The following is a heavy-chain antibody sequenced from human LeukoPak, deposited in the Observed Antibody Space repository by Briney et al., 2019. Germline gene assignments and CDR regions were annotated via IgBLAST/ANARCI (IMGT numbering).Heavy chain of an antibody. V-gene: IGHV4-31*03. D-gene: IGHD3-22*01. CDR1: GGSISSGGYF. J-gene: IGHJ6*03. Sequence: SETLSLTCTVSGGSISSGGYFWSWIRQHPGKGLEWIAHIYHAGSTHDNPSLRGRVAISLDTSANQFSLRLSSVTAADTAVYFCARATHYSASTGGPYMDVWAKGPRSPSP. CDR2: IYHAGST. CDR3: ARATHYSASTGGPYMDV.